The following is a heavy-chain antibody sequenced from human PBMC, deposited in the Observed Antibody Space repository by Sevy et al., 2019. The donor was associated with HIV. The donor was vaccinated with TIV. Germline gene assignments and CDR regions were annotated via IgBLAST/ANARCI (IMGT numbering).Heavy chain of an antibody. CDR3: AKRRVQSGLSGGGANYGMDV. D-gene: IGHD2-8*02. Sequence: GGSLRLSCVASGFTFDNYWMQWVRQAPGKGLEWVANIRQDGNEIYYADSVTGRFIISRDNSRNTLYLQMNSLRAEDTAIYYCAKRRVQSGLSGGGANYGMDVCGRGTTVTVSS. J-gene: IGHJ6*02. V-gene: IGHV3-7*03. CDR1: GFTFDNYW. CDR2: IRQDGNEI.